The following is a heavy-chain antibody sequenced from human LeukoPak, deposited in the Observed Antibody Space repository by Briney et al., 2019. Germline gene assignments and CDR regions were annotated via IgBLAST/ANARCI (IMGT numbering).Heavy chain of an antibody. J-gene: IGHJ5*02. CDR1: GGTFSSYA. CDR2: IIPIFGIA. V-gene: IGHV1-69*13. D-gene: IGHD3-10*01. Sequence: SVKVSCKASGGTFSSYAISWVRQAPGQGLEWMGRIIPIFGIANYAQKFQGRVTITADESTSTAYMELSSLRSEDTAVYYCARDVSTMVRGVIIPWFDPWGQGTLVTVSS. CDR3: ARDVSTMVRGVIIPWFDP.